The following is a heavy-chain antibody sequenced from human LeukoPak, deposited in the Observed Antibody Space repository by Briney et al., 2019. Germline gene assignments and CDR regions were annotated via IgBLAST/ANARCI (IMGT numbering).Heavy chain of an antibody. D-gene: IGHD2-21*02. V-gene: IGHV3-74*01. J-gene: IGHJ4*02. CDR3: ARLRCDVGDCYSAGQNF. CDR1: GFTFTTYW. CDR2: INSDGSST. Sequence: GGSLRLSCAASGFTFTTYWMHWVRQAPGQGLVWVSRINSDGSSTNYADSVKGRFSISRDNARNTVHLQMNSLRAEDTAVYFCARLRCDVGDCYSAGQNFWGQGTLVTVSS.